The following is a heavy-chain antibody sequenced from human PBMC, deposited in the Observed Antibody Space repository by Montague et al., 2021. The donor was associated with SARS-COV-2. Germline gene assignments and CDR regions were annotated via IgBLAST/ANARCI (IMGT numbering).Heavy chain of an antibody. J-gene: IGHJ5*02. D-gene: IGHD3-3*01. CDR1: GYSIISGYY. Sequence: SETLSLTCTVSGYSIISGYYWCWIRQPPGEGLEWIGSIYHSGSTYYNPSLKSRVTISVDTSKNHFSLKLSSVTAADTAVYYCARGGEYYDFWVGYYKGEWFDPWGQGTLVTVSS. CDR2: IYHSGST. CDR3: ARGGEYYDFWVGYYKGEWFDP. V-gene: IGHV4-38-2*02.